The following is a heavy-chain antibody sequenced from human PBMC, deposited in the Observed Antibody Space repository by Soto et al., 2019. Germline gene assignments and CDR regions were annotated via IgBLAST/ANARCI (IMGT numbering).Heavy chain of an antibody. V-gene: IGHV1-3*05. CDR2: INAGNGNT. D-gene: IGHD1-26*01. J-gene: IGHJ5*02. CDR1: GYTFTSYA. Sequence: QVQLVQSGAEEKKPGASVKVSCKASGYTFTSYAMHWVRQAPGQRLEWMGWINAGNGNTKYSQKFQGRVTITRDTSASTAYMELSSLRSEDTAVYYCARDRGSYRWFDPWGQGTLVTVSS. CDR3: ARDRGSYRWFDP.